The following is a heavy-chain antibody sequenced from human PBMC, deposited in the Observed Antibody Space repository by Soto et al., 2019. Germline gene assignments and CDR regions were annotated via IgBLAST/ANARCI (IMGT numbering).Heavy chain of an antibody. CDR3: ARDQVDIAAAAGYFDY. CDR1: GFTFSSYA. Sequence: SLRLSCAASGFTFSSYAMHWVRQAPGKGLEWVAVISYDGSNKYYADSVKGRFTISRDNSKNTLYLQMNSLRAEDTAVYYCARDQVDIAAAAGYFDYWGQGTLVTVSS. J-gene: IGHJ4*02. CDR2: ISYDGSNK. D-gene: IGHD6-13*01. V-gene: IGHV3-30-3*01.